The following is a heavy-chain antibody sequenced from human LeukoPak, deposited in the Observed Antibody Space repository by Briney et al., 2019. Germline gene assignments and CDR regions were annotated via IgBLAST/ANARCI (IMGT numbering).Heavy chain of an antibody. Sequence: GGSLRLSCAASGFTSSSYWMSWVRQAPGKGLEWVANIKQDGSEKYYVDSVKGRFTISGDNAKNSLYLQMNSLRAEDTAVYYCAKDGAGPHYFDYWGQGTLVTVSS. CDR1: GFTSSSYW. CDR2: IKQDGSEK. V-gene: IGHV3-7*03. D-gene: IGHD3-16*01. CDR3: AKDGAGPHYFDY. J-gene: IGHJ4*02.